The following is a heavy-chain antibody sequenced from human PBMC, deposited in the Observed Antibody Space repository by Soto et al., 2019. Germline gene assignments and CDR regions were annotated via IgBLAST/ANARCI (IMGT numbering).Heavy chain of an antibody. V-gene: IGHV1-3*01. CDR2: INAGNGNT. CDR3: ARDPLTYSSGWYRGSYNWFDP. D-gene: IGHD6-19*01. Sequence: ASVKVSCKASGYTFTSYAMHWVRQAPGQRLEWMGWINAGNGNTKYSQKFQGRVTITRDTSASTAYMELRSLRSDDTAVYYCARDPLTYSSGWYRGSYNWFDPWGQGTLVTVSS. J-gene: IGHJ5*02. CDR1: GYTFTSYA.